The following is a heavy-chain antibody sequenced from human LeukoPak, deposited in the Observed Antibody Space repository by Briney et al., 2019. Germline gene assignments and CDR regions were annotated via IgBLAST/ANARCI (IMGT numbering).Heavy chain of an antibody. V-gene: IGHV3-30*04. CDR3: ARAMGAYSNWVFDY. D-gene: IGHD4-11*01. J-gene: IGHJ4*02. CDR1: GFTFSSSA. Sequence: GGSLRLSCAASGFTFSSSAMHWVRQAPGKGLEWVAVMSYDGNNKYYADSVKGRFTISRDNSKNTLYLQMNSLRAEDTAVYYCARAMGAYSNWVFDYWGQGTLVTVSS. CDR2: MSYDGNNK.